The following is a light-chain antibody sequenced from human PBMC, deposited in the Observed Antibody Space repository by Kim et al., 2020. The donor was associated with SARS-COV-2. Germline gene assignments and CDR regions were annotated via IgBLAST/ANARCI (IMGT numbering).Light chain of an antibody. J-gene: IGLJ2*01. CDR1: TSNNGENY. V-gene: IGLV1-51*01. CDR2: DND. Sequence: GQKVTISCSGSTSNNGENYVSLYKQLPATAPKLLIYDNDDRPSGIPDRFSGSKSGTSATLDITGLQTGDEADYYCATWDSSLVTMIFGGGTQLIVL. CDR3: ATWDSSLVTMI.